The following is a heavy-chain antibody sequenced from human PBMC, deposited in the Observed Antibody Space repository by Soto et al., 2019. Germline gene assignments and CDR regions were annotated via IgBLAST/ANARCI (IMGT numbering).Heavy chain of an antibody. CDR1: GFTFSSYA. V-gene: IGHV3-23*01. Sequence: PGGSLRLSCAASGFTFSSYAMSWVRQAPGKGLEWVSAISGSGGSTYYADSVKGRFTISRDNSKNTLYLQMNSLRAEDTAVYYCAKDRADSREGSGSYYNVLFDYWGQGTLVTVSS. D-gene: IGHD3-10*01. CDR3: AKDRADSREGSGSYYNVLFDY. CDR2: ISGSGGST. J-gene: IGHJ4*02.